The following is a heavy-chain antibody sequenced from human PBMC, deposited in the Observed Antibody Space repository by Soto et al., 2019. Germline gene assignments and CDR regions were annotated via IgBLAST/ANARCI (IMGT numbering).Heavy chain of an antibody. J-gene: IGHJ6*02. Sequence: GGSLRLSCAASGFTFSSYWMSWVRQAPGKGLEWVANIKQDGSEKYYVDSVKGRFTISRDNAKNSLYLQMNSLRAEDTAVYYCARDGRVREDIVVVVAATGTNYYYGMDVWGQGTTVTVSS. V-gene: IGHV3-7*05. D-gene: IGHD2-15*01. CDR2: IKQDGSEK. CDR1: GFTFSSYW. CDR3: ARDGRVREDIVVVVAATGTNYYYGMDV.